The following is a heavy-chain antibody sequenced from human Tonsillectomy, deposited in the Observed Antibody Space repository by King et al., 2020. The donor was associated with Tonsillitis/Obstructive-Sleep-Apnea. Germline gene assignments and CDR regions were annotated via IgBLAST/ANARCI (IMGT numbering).Heavy chain of an antibody. CDR1: GYTFTSYV. Sequence: QLVQSGAEVKKPGASVKVSCKASGYTFTSYVISWVRQAPLQGLDCMGWISAYNGNTNYAHKLQGRVTMTTDTSTSTAYMELRSLRCDDTAVYYCARDLPYCGGDCYPPDYWGQGTLVTVSS. J-gene: IGHJ4*02. CDR3: ARDLPYCGGDCYPPDY. V-gene: IGHV1-18*01. D-gene: IGHD2-21*01. CDR2: ISAYNGNT.